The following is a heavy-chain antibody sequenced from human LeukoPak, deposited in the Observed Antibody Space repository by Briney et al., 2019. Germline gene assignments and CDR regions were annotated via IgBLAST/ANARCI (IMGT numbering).Heavy chain of an antibody. J-gene: IGHJ4*01. D-gene: IGHD5-18*01. CDR1: GFTFSAYA. CDR2: IWYDGSNK. Sequence: PGGSLRLSCEASGFTFSAYAMTWVRQAPGKGLEWVSLIWYDGSNKYYADSVKGRFTISRDNSKNTLNLQMNSLRAEDTALYYCARDRAMVVGSSWYYDYWGQGTLVTVSS. V-gene: IGHV3-33*07. CDR3: ARDRAMVVGSSWYYDY.